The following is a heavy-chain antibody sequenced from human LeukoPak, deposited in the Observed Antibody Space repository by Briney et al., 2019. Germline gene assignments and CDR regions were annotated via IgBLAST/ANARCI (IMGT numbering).Heavy chain of an antibody. Sequence: GGSLRLSCAASGLTFSSFWMTWVRQAPGKGLEWVAVIWYDGSNKYYADSVKGRFTISRDNSKNTLYLQMNSLRAEDTAVYYCARVPPEASYYYYGMDVWGQGTTVTVSS. J-gene: IGHJ6*02. CDR2: IWYDGSNK. CDR3: ARVPPEASYYYYGMDV. V-gene: IGHV3-33*08. CDR1: GLTFSSFW.